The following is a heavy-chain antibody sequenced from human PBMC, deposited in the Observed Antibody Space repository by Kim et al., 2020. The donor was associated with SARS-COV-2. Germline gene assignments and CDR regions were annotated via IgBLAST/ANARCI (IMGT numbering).Heavy chain of an antibody. Sequence: SVKVSCKASGGTFSSYAISWVRQARGQGLEWMGGIIPIFGTANYAQKFQGRVTITADESTSTAYMELSSLRSEDTAVYYCARVHCSGGSCYYYYYGMDVWGQGTTVTVSS. V-gene: IGHV1-69*13. D-gene: IGHD2-15*01. CDR1: GGTFSSYA. CDR3: ARVHCSGGSCYYYYYGMDV. CDR2: IIPIFGTA. J-gene: IGHJ6*02.